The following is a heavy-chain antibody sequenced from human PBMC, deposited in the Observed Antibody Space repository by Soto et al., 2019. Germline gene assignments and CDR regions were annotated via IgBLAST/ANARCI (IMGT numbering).Heavy chain of an antibody. D-gene: IGHD2-15*01. J-gene: IGHJ4*02. CDR3: ARLVVAGITYYFAS. Sequence: QITLKESGPTLVKPTQTLTLTCTFSGFSLSSSGVAVGWIRQPPGKALEWLTFIYWDDDKRYSPSLKSRLTITKDTSNNQVVLTLTNMDPVDTATYYCARLVVAGITYYFASWGQGTLLTVSS. V-gene: IGHV2-5*02. CDR1: GFSLSSSGVA. CDR2: IYWDDDK.